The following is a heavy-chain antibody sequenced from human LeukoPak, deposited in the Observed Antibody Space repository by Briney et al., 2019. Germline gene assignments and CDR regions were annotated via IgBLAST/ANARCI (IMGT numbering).Heavy chain of an antibody. CDR3: AKDRFGELLYDY. CDR1: GFTFSSYA. D-gene: IGHD3-10*01. CDR2: ISGSGGST. J-gene: IGHJ4*02. Sequence: PGGSLRLSCAASGFTFSSYAMSWVRQAPGEGLEWVSAISGSGGSTYYADSVKGRFTISRDNSKNTRYLQMNSLRAEDTAVYYCAKDRFGELLYDYWGQGTLVTVSS. V-gene: IGHV3-23*01.